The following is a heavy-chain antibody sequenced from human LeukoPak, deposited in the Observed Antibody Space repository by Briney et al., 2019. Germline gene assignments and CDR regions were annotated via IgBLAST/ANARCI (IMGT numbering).Heavy chain of an antibody. CDR1: GFTFSSYW. CDR2: INHNGNVN. J-gene: IGHJ6*02. V-gene: IGHV3-7*03. D-gene: IGHD3-16*01. Sequence: PGGSLRLSCAASGFTFSSYWMNWARQAPGKGLEWVASINHNGNVNYYVDSVKGRFTISRDNAKNSLYLQMSNWRAEDTGVYFCARGGGLDVWGQGATVTVSS. CDR3: ARGGGLDV.